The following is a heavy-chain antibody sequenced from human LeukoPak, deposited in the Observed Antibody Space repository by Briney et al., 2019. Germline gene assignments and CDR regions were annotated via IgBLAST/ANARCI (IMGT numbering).Heavy chain of an antibody. D-gene: IGHD5-18*01. V-gene: IGHV3-23*01. CDR3: AKDSGYSYGYGGD. CDR1: GFTFSSYA. CDR2: ISGSGGST. J-gene: IGHJ4*02. Sequence: GGSLRLSCAASGFTFSSYAMSWVRQAPGEGLEWVSAISGSGGSTYYADSVKGRFTISRDNSKNTLYLQMNSLRAEDTAVYYCAKDSGYSYGYGGDWGQGTLVTVSS.